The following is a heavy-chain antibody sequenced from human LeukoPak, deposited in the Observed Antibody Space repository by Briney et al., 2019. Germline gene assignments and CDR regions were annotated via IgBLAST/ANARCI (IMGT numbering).Heavy chain of an antibody. CDR3: ARVTGAPGYYDSSGYYPPRVYYYGMDV. Sequence: SVKVSCKASGGTFSSYAISWVRQAPGQGLEWMGRIIPILGITNYAQKFQGRVTITADKSTSTAYMELSSLRSEDTAVYYCARVTGAPGYYDSSGYYPPRVYYYGMDVWGQGTTVTVSS. J-gene: IGHJ6*02. CDR1: GGTFSSYA. CDR2: IIPILGIT. V-gene: IGHV1-69*04. D-gene: IGHD3-22*01.